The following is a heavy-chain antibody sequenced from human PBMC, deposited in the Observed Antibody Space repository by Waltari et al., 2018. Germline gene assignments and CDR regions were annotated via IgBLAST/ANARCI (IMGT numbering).Heavy chain of an antibody. CDR3: ARGSGVDS. Sequence: EVQLLASGGGLVQPGGSLRLSCAASGFTFSTYVMNWVRQAPGKWLEWVSSISDAGGIINYADSVKGRFTISRDNSKNTLYLQMNSLRVDDTAVYYCARGSGVDSWGQGTLVTISS. D-gene: IGHD7-27*01. J-gene: IGHJ4*02. CDR2: ISDAGGII. CDR1: GFTFSTYV. V-gene: IGHV3-23*01.